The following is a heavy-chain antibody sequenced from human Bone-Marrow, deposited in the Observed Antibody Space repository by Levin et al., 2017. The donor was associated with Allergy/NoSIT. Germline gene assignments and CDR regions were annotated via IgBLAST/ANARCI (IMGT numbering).Heavy chain of an antibody. Sequence: ASVKVSCKVSGYKVTELSLQWVRQAPGKGLEWMGGFDPEDGETIYAVKFQGRVTMTEDTTADIAYMELDSLRSDDTAVYYCATAITGRGDHDYWGQGTLVTVSS. CDR3: ATAITGRGDHDY. D-gene: IGHD1-1*01. CDR1: GYKVTELS. V-gene: IGHV1-24*01. CDR2: FDPEDGET. J-gene: IGHJ4*02.